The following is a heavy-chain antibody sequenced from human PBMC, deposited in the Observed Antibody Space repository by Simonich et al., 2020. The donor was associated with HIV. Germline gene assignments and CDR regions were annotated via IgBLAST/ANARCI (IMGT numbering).Heavy chain of an antibody. CDR3: ARRHPTTVTTPYFDY. CDR2: INHRGST. D-gene: IGHD4-17*01. V-gene: IGHV4-34*01. Sequence: QVQLQQWGAGLLKPSETLSLTFAVYGGSFSGYYWSWIRQPPGKGLEGIGEINHRGSTNYNPSLKGRVTISVDTSKNQFSLKLSSVTAADTAVYYCARRHPTTVTTPYFDYWGQGTLVTVSS. J-gene: IGHJ4*02. CDR1: GGSFSGYY.